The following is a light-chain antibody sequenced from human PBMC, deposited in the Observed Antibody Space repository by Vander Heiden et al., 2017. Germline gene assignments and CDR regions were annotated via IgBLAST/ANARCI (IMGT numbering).Light chain of an antibody. J-gene: IGKJ4*01. CDR1: QSVSSSY. CDR3: QQYGSEPRT. Sequence: EIVLTQSPGTLSLSPGERATLSCRASQSVSSSYLAWYQQKPGQAPRLPIYGASSRATGIPDRFSGSGSGTDFTLTISRLEPEDFAVYYCQQYGSEPRTLGGGTKVEIK. V-gene: IGKV3-20*01. CDR2: GAS.